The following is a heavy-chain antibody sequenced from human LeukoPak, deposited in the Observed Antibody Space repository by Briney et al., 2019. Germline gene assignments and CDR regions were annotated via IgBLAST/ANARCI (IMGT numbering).Heavy chain of an antibody. CDR1: GGSISSYY. CDR3: ARGRYEYDSSGYFILFDY. CDR2: IYTSGST. Sequence: SETLSLTCTVSGGSISSYYWSWIRQPAGKGLEWIGRIYTSGSTNYNPSLKSRVTMSVDTSKNQFSLKLSSVTAADTAVYYCARGRYEYDSSGYFILFDYWGQGTLVTVSS. V-gene: IGHV4-4*07. J-gene: IGHJ4*02. D-gene: IGHD3-22*01.